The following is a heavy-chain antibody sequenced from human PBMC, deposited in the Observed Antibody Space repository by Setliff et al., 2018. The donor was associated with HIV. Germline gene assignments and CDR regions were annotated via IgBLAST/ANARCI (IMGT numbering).Heavy chain of an antibody. J-gene: IGHJ4*02. Sequence: LRLSCAASGFTFSSYAMSWVRQAPGKGLEWVSGISGNAGSSFYADSVKGRFTISRDNSKNTLYLQVNSLRPDDTALYYCASARIPTGGTSTSFDYWGQGALVTVSS. CDR2: ISGNAGSS. CDR3: ASARIPTGGTSTSFDY. CDR1: GFTFSSYA. D-gene: IGHD1-1*01. V-gene: IGHV3-23*01.